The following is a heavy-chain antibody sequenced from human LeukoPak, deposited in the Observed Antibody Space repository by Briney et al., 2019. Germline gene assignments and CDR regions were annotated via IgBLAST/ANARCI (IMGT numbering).Heavy chain of an antibody. D-gene: IGHD6-13*01. Sequence: ASVEVSCKASGYTFTGYYMHWVRQAPGQGLEWMGWINPNSGGTNYAQKFQGRVTMTRDTSISTAYMELSRLRSDDTAVYYCARDVEAAAGTKLDYWGQGTLVTVSS. CDR1: GYTFTGYY. CDR3: ARDVEAAAGTKLDY. CDR2: INPNSGGT. J-gene: IGHJ4*02. V-gene: IGHV1-2*02.